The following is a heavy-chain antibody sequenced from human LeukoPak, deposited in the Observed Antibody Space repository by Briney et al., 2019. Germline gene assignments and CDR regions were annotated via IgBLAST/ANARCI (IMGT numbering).Heavy chain of an antibody. Sequence: SETLSLTCTVSGVSGGSISTYNWSCIRQPPGKGLGWLGYIFYSGSTRYNPSHKSRVTISLETSKNQFSLRLSSVTAADTAVYYCARYYCPDGTCRGFDYWGQGTLVTVSS. CDR2: IFYSGST. J-gene: IGHJ4*02. CDR1: GGSISTYN. CDR3: ARYYCPDGTCRGFDY. V-gene: IGHV4-59*01. D-gene: IGHD2-15*01.